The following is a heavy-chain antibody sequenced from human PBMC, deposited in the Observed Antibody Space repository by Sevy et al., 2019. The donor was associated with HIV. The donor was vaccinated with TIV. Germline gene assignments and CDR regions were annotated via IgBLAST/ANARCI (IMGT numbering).Heavy chain of an antibody. CDR2: IWYDGSNK. D-gene: IGHD6-13*01. CDR3: AKVEAAAGWGLFYYDYMDV. J-gene: IGHJ6*03. CDR1: GFTFSSYG. V-gene: IGHV3-33*06. Sequence: GGSLRLSCAASGFTFSSYGMHWVRQAPGKGLEWVAVIWYDGSNKYYADSVKGRFTISRDNSKNTLYLQMNSLRAEDKAAYYCAKVEAAAGWGLFYYDYMDVWGKGTTVTVSS.